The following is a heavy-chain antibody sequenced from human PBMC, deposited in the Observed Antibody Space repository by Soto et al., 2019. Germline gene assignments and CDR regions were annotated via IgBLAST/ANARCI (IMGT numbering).Heavy chain of an antibody. Sequence: EVQLVESGGGLVQPGGSLRLSCAASGFTFSSYSMNWVRQAPGKGLEWVSYISSSSSTIHYADSVKGRFTISRDNAKNTLYLQMNSLRAEDTAVYYWARHPERIAEIGWFAPWGQGTLVTVSS. J-gene: IGHJ5*02. CDR2: ISSSSSTI. D-gene: IGHD6-13*01. V-gene: IGHV3-48*01. CDR3: ARHPERIAEIGWFAP. CDR1: GFTFSSYS.